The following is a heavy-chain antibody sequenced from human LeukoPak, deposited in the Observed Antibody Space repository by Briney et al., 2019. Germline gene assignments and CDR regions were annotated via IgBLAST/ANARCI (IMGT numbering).Heavy chain of an antibody. D-gene: IGHD1-14*01. CDR3: AKDLVYGAKRPYGMDV. J-gene: IGHJ6*02. Sequence: GGSLRLSCAASGFTFSSYGMHWVRQAPGKGLEWVAVISYDGSNKYYADSVKGRFTISRDNSKNTLYLQMNSLRAEDTAVYYCAKDLVYGAKRPYGMDVWGQGTTVTVSS. V-gene: IGHV3-30*18. CDR2: ISYDGSNK. CDR1: GFTFSSYG.